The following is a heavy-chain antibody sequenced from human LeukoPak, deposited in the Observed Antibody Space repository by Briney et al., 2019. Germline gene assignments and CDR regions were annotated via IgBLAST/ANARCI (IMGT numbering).Heavy chain of an antibody. CDR2: IYSGGST. CDR1: GFTASSNY. CDR3: ARVSEYSSSDGMDV. V-gene: IGHV3-66*01. Sequence: GGSLRLSCAASGFTASSNYMSWVRQAPGKGLEWVSVIYSGGSTYYGDSVKGRFTISRDNSKNTLYLQMNSLRAEDTAVYHCARVSEYSSSDGMDVWGQGTTVTVSS. J-gene: IGHJ6*02. D-gene: IGHD6-6*01.